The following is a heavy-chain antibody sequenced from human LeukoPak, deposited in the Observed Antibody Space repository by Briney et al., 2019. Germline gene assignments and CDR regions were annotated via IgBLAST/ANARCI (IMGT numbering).Heavy chain of an antibody. Sequence: SETLSLTCIVSGDSISSYSWNWIRQPAGEGLEWIGHIFNSGSANYNPSLKSRVTMSVDTSKNQFSLNLTSVTAADTAVYYCARGSGCSSSSCYAGEFDYWGQGTLVTVSS. CDR1: GDSISSYS. J-gene: IGHJ4*02. CDR3: ARGSGCSSSSCYAGEFDY. V-gene: IGHV4-4*07. D-gene: IGHD2-2*01. CDR2: IFNSGSA.